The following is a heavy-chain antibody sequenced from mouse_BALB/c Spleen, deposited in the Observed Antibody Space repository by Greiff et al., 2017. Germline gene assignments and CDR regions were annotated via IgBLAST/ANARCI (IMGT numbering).Heavy chain of an antibody. D-gene: IGHD1-2*01. J-gene: IGHJ3*01. V-gene: IGHV5-4*02. CDR3: ARAQFITTAPLAY. CDR1: GFTFSDYY. Sequence: EVKLVESGGGLVKPGGSLKLSCAASGFTFSDYYMYWVRQTPEKRLEWVATISDGGSYTYYPDSVKGRFTISRDNAKNNLYLQMSSLKSEDTVMYYCARAQFITTAPLAYWGQGTLVTGSA. CDR2: ISDGGSYT.